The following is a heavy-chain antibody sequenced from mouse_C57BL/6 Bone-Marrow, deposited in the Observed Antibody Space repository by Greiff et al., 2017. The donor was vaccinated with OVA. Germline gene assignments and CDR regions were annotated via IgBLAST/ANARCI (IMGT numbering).Heavy chain of an antibody. Sequence: QVQLQQPGAELVKPGASVKLSCKASGYTFTSYWMQWVKQRPGQGLEWIGEIDPSDSYTNYHQKFKGKATLTVDTSSSAAYMQRSGLTSEDSAGYYCAREATTAFDYWGQGTTLTVSS. CDR2: IDPSDSYT. D-gene: IGHD1-2*01. CDR1: GYTFTSYW. V-gene: IGHV1-50*01. CDR3: AREATTAFDY. J-gene: IGHJ2*01.